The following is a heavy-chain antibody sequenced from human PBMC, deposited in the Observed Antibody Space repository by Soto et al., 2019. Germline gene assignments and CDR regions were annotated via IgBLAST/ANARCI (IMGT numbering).Heavy chain of an antibody. D-gene: IGHD2-15*01. Sequence: GGSLRLSCAASGFTVSSNYMSWVRQAPGKGLEWVSVIYSGGSTYYADSVKGRFTISRDNSKNTLYLQMNSLRAEDTAVYYCARTPPRSWFDPWGQGTLVTVSS. CDR3: ARTPPRSWFDP. V-gene: IGHV3-53*01. J-gene: IGHJ5*02. CDR2: IYSGGST. CDR1: GFTVSSNY.